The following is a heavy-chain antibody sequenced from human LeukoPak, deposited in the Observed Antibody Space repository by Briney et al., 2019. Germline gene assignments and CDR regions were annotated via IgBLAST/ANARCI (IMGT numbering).Heavy chain of an antibody. V-gene: IGHV3-30*09. Sequence: PGGSLRLSCAASGLTFSDYAMHWVRQAPGKGLEWVALISSDGSNEDHADSVKGRFAISRDNSKNTLYLQMNSLRAEDTAVYYCARDWAVAVSDTGVYDIWGQGTMVTVSS. CDR2: ISSDGSNE. CDR1: GLTFSDYA. D-gene: IGHD2-8*01. CDR3: ARDWAVAVSDTGVYDI. J-gene: IGHJ3*02.